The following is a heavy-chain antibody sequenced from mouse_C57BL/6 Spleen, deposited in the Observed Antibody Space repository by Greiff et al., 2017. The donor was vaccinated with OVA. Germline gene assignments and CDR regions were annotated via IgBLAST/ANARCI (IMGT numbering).Heavy chain of an antibody. Sequence: VKLVESGAELVKPGASVKLSCKASGYTFTEYTIHWVKQRSGQGLEWIGWFYPGSGSIKYNEKFKDKATLTADKSSSTVYMELSRLTSEDSAVYFCARHEDQGTGRGYAMDYWGQGTSVTVSS. CDR3: ARHEDQGTGRGYAMDY. CDR1: GYTFTEYT. V-gene: IGHV1-62-2*01. J-gene: IGHJ4*01. CDR2: FYPGSGSI. D-gene: IGHD3-2*02.